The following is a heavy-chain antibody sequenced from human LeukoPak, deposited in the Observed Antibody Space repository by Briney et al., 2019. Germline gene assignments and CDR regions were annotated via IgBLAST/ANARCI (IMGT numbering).Heavy chain of an antibody. CDR1: GGSISTYY. V-gene: IGHV4-59*01. J-gene: IGHJ1*01. CDR3: ARGGAARLHFQN. D-gene: IGHD6-6*01. CDR2: IYHSGST. Sequence: SETLSLTCTVSGGSISTYYWNWIRQPPGRGLEWIGYIYHSGSTNYSPSLQSRVTISVDTSKNQFSLNLNSVTAADTAVYYSARGGAARLHFQNWGQGTLVTVSS.